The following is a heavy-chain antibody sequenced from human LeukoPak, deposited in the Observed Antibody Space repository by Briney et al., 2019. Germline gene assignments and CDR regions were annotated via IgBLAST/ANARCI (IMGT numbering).Heavy chain of an antibody. J-gene: IGHJ4*02. CDR3: ASSDYYDSSGYYYVGY. CDR2: INHSGST. Sequence: PSETLSLTCAVYGGSFSGYYWSWIRQPPGKGLEWIGEINHSGSTNYNPSLKSRVTISVDTSKNQFSLKLSSVTAADTAVYYCASSDYYDSSGYYYVGYWGQGTLVIVSS. V-gene: IGHV4-34*01. D-gene: IGHD3-22*01. CDR1: GGSFSGYY.